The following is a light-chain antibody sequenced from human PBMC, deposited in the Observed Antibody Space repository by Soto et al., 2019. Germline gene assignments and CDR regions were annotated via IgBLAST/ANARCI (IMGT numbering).Light chain of an antibody. V-gene: IGKV1-33*01. Sequence: DIPMTQSPSSLPASVGDRVTITCQASQDISNYLKWYQQKPGKAPKLLIYDASNLETGVPSSFSGSGSGTDFTFTISSLQPEDIATYYCQQYDNLLFTFGPGTKVEIK. CDR1: QDISNY. CDR2: DAS. J-gene: IGKJ3*01. CDR3: QQYDNLLFT.